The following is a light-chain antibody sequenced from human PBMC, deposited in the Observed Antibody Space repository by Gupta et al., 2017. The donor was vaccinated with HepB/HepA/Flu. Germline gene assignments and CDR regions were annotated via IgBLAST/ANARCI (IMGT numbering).Light chain of an antibody. J-gene: IGKJ4*01. CDR3: QQLRRVHDT. Sequence: DIQLTQSPSFLSASVGDRVTINCRASQGIGNSLAWYQQKPGKVPDLLIDAASTLQSGVPSRGSGSGSGTQFTLTSRSLQPEDVATYYRQQLRRVHDTFGRGTKLEIK. CDR2: AAS. CDR1: QGIGNS. V-gene: IGKV1-9*01.